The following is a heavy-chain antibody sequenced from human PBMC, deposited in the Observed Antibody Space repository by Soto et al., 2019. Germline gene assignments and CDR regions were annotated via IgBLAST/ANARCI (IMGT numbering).Heavy chain of an antibody. D-gene: IGHD3-22*01. CDR3: ARDRRGHSGYYSYGMDV. CDR1: GGSISSGDYY. V-gene: IGHV4-30-4*01. J-gene: IGHJ6*02. CDR2: IYYSGST. Sequence: SETLSLTCTVSGGSISSGDYYWSWIRQPPGKGLEWIGYIYYSGSTYYNPSLKSRVTISVDTSKNQFSLKLSSVTAADTAVYYCARDRRGHSGYYSYGMDVWGQGTTVTVSS.